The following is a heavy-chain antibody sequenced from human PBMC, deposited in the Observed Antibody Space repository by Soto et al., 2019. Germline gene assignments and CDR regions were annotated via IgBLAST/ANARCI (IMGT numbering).Heavy chain of an antibody. J-gene: IGHJ6*02. D-gene: IGHD2-2*01. V-gene: IGHV1-18*01. Sequence: ASVKLSCKASGYTFTSYGISWVRQAPGQGLEWMGWISAYNGNTNYAQKLQGRVTMTTDTSTSTAYMELRSLRSDDTAVYYCARDRPGDIVVVPAAPLYYYYYGMDVWGQGTTVTVSS. CDR2: ISAYNGNT. CDR3: ARDRPGDIVVVPAAPLYYYYYGMDV. CDR1: GYTFTSYG.